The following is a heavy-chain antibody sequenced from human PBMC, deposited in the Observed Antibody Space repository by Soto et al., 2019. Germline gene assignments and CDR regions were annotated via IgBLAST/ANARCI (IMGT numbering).Heavy chain of an antibody. CDR1: GFTFSSYG. CDR2: IWYDGSNK. D-gene: IGHD2-21*02. CDR3: ARVLMAAIPTDYMDV. V-gene: IGHV3-33*01. J-gene: IGHJ6*03. Sequence: GGSLRLSCAASGFTFSSYGMHWVRQAPGKGLEWVAVIWYDGSNKYYADSVKGRFTISRDNSKNSLYLQMNSLRAEDTAVYYCARVLMAAIPTDYMDVWGKGTTVTVSS.